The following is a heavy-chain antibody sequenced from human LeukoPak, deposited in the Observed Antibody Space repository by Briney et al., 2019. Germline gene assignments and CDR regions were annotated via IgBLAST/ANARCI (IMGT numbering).Heavy chain of an antibody. CDR2: IYYSGST. J-gene: IGHJ5*02. V-gene: IGHV4-39*07. D-gene: IGHD3-22*01. CDR3: ARAPASSYYYDSSGYYYSWLDP. Sequence: PSETLSLTCTVSGGSISSSSYYWGWIRQPPGKGLEWIGSIYYSGSTYYNPSLKSRVTISVDTSKNQFSLKLSSVTAADTAVYYCARAPASSYYYDSSGYYYSWLDPWGQGTLVTVSS. CDR1: GGSISSSSYY.